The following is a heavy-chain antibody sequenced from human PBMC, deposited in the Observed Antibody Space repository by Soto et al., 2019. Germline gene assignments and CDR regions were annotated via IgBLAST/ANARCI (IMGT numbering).Heavy chain of an antibody. CDR1: GFTFSSYG. D-gene: IGHD6-13*01. Sequence: VGSLRLSCAASGFTFSSYGMHWVRQAPGKGLEWVAVIWYDGSNKYYADSVKGRFTISRDNSKNTLYLQMNSLRAEDTAVYYCARDPYSKYFDYWGQGTLVTVSS. J-gene: IGHJ4*02. CDR3: ARDPYSKYFDY. V-gene: IGHV3-33*01. CDR2: IWYDGSNK.